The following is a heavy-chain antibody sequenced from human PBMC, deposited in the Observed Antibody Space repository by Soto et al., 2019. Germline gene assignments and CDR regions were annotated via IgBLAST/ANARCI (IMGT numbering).Heavy chain of an antibody. CDR1: GGSVSSGSYY. Sequence: QVQLQESGPGLVKPSETLSLTCTVSGGSVSSGSYYWSWIRQPPGKGLEWIGYIYYSGSTTYNPSLESRVSISVDTSKNQFAMKLSSVTAADTAVDYWARATKDDVYYYYGMDVGGQGTTVTVSS. CDR3: ARATKDDVYYYYGMDV. CDR2: IYYSGST. J-gene: IGHJ6*02. V-gene: IGHV4-61*01. D-gene: IGHD2-15*01.